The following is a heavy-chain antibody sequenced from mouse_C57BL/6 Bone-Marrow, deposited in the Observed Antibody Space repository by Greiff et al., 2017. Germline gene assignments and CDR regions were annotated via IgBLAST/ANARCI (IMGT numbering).Heavy chain of an antibody. CDR1: GFSLTSYG. J-gene: IGHJ4*01. CDR3: ARKDCNYYAMDY. V-gene: IGHV2-2*01. Sequence: VQLQQSGPGLVQPSQSLYITCTVSGFSLTSYGVHWVRQSPGKGLEWLGVIWSGGSTDYNAAFISRLSISKDNSKSQVFFKMTRLQADDTARYYWARKDCNYYAMDYWGQGTSVTVSS. CDR2: IWSGGST. D-gene: IGHD6-2*01.